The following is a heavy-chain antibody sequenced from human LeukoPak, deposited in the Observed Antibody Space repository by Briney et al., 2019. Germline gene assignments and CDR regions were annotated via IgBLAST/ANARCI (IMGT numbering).Heavy chain of an antibody. Sequence: SETLSLTCTVSGGSISSYYWSWIRQPAGKGLEWIGRIYTSGSTNYNPYLKSRVTISIDTSKNQFSLKLTSVTAADTAVYYCARDPGGSGDYYNIFDHWGPGTLVTVSS. V-gene: IGHV4-4*07. D-gene: IGHD3-10*01. J-gene: IGHJ4*02. CDR2: IYTSGST. CDR1: GGSISSYY. CDR3: ARDPGGSGDYYNIFDH.